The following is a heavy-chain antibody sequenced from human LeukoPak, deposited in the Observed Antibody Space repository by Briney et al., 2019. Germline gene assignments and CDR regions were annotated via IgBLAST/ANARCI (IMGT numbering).Heavy chain of an antibody. Sequence: GGSLRLSCAASGFTFSSYAMSWVRQAPGKGLEWVSAISGSGGSTYYADSVKSRFTISRDNSKDTLYLQMNSLRAEDTAVYYCAKDSGSYRHYFDYWGQGTLVTVSS. CDR1: GFTFSSYA. CDR2: ISGSGGST. CDR3: AKDSGSYRHYFDY. J-gene: IGHJ4*02. V-gene: IGHV3-23*01. D-gene: IGHD1-26*01.